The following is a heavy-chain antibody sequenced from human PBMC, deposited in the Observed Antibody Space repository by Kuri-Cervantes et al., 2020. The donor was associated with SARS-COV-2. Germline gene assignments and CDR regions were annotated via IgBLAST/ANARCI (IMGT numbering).Heavy chain of an antibody. Sequence: ASVKVSCKASGYTFTSYDINWVRQATGQGLEWMGWMNPNSGNTGYAQKFQGRVTMTRNTSISTAYMELSSLRSDDTAVYYCARDAPDRFLEWLFSDYYYYYYMDVWGKGTTVTVSS. CDR3: ARDAPDRFLEWLFSDYYYYYYMDV. CDR1: GYTFTSYD. V-gene: IGHV1-8*01. J-gene: IGHJ6*03. CDR2: MNPNSGNT. D-gene: IGHD3-3*01.